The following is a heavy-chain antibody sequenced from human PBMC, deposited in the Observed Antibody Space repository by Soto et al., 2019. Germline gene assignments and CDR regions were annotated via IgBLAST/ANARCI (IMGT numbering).Heavy chain of an antibody. CDR3: ARGRAIYGEWDYFDY. CDR1: GYNFPSFN. V-gene: IGHV1-8*01. J-gene: IGHJ4*02. Sequence: QERLVQSGAELRRPGASVKISCRASGYNFPSFNVNWVRQASGQGPEWLGRMNPTNGNAAFARDFQGRVTMTRDLSTDTAYLELGGLSSGDTAIYYCARGRAIYGEWDYFDYWGQGALVTVSS. CDR2: MNPTNGNA. D-gene: IGHD1-26*01.